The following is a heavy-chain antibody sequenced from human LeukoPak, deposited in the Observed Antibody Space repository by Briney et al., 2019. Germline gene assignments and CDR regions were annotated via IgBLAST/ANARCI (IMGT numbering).Heavy chain of an antibody. Sequence: GGSLRLSCGASEFTFSSCGMHWVRQAPGKGLEWVAVIWYDGSNKYHADSVKGRFTISRDNSKNTLYLQMNSLRAEDAAVYYCARAAARTYYYSGMDVWGQGTTVTVSS. D-gene: IGHD6-13*01. CDR3: ARAAARTYYYSGMDV. CDR2: IWYDGSNK. V-gene: IGHV3-33*01. J-gene: IGHJ6*02. CDR1: EFTFSSCG.